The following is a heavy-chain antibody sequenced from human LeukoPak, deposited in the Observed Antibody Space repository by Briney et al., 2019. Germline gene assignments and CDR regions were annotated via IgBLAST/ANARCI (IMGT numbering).Heavy chain of an antibody. V-gene: IGHV4-34*09. CDR1: GGSFSGYY. Sequence: SETLSLTCAVYGGSFSGYYWSWIRQPPGKGLEWIGEINHSGSTYYSPSLKSRVTISVDTSKNQFSLKLSSVTAADTAVYYCAMRGATMVRGVIITWFDPWGQGTLVTVSS. J-gene: IGHJ5*02. D-gene: IGHD3-10*01. CDR2: INHSGST. CDR3: AMRGATMVRGVIITWFDP.